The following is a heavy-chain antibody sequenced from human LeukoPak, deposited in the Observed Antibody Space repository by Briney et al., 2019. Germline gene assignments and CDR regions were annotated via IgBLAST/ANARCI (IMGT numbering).Heavy chain of an antibody. CDR2: IYGGGKT. D-gene: IGHD3-16*01. Sequence: GGSLRLSCAASGFIVSSNYMNWVRQAPGKGLEWVSIIYGGGKTYHADSVKGRFTISRDNSKNTLYLQMNGLRAEDTAIYYCSAADGGAFDIWGQGTMVTVSS. CDR3: SAADGGAFDI. V-gene: IGHV3-53*01. CDR1: GFIVSSNY. J-gene: IGHJ3*02.